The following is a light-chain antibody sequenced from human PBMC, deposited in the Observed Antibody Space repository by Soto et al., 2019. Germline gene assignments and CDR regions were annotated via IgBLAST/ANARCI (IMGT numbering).Light chain of an antibody. V-gene: IGKV1-27*01. J-gene: IGKJ4*01. Sequence: DIQMTQSPSSLSASLGDRVTITCRASQGIGIYLAWYQQKPGKVPKLLIYAASTLQSGVPSRFSGRGSGTDFTLTISSLQPEDVATYYCQQYHNWPLTFGGGTKVEIK. CDR1: QGIGIY. CDR2: AAS. CDR3: QQYHNWPLT.